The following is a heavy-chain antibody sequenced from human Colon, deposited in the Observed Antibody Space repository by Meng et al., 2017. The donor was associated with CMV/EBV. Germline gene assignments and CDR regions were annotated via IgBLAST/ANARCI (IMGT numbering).Heavy chain of an antibody. D-gene: IGHD3-22*01. CDR2: MYYSGTT. Sequence: QLQRHASGPGLEKASETLPLTCTVSGVFISGSSDYWGWIRQPPGKGLEWIGSMYYSGTTHYKSSLKSRVTISVDTSKNQFSLRLNSVTAADTAVYYCARIVQWLAPFYYYMDVWGKGTLVTVSS. V-gene: IGHV4-39*07. CDR1: GVFISGSSDY. CDR3: ARIVQWLAPFYYYMDV. J-gene: IGHJ6*03.